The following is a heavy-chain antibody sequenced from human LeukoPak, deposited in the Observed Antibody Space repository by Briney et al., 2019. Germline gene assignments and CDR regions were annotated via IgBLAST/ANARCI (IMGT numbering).Heavy chain of an antibody. CDR1: GGTFSSYA. CDR3: ARDGGGYYPPGAFDI. CDR2: IIPTFGTA. Sequence: SVKVSCKASGGTFSSYAISWVRQAPGQGLEWMGGIIPTFGTANYAQKFQGRVTITTDESTSTAYMELSSLRSEDTAVYYCARDGGGYYPPGAFDIWGQGTMVTVSS. J-gene: IGHJ3*02. D-gene: IGHD3-22*01. V-gene: IGHV1-69*05.